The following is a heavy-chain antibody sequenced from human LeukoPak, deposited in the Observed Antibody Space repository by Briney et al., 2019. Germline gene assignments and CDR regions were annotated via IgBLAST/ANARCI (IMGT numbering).Heavy chain of an antibody. Sequence: PGGSLRLSCAASGFTFDDYAMHWVRQAPGEGLEWVSGISWNSGSIGYADSVKGRFTISRDNAKNSLCLQMNSLRAEDMALYYCAKDIGGDYFGLTAFDIWGQGTMVTVSS. J-gene: IGHJ3*02. CDR3: AKDIGGDYFGLTAFDI. CDR1: GFTFDDYA. V-gene: IGHV3-9*03. CDR2: ISWNSGSI. D-gene: IGHD4-17*01.